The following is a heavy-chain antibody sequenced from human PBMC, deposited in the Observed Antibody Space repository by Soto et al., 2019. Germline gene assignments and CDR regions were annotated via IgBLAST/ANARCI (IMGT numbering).Heavy chain of an antibody. CDR3: TRDQDIVVAPGAYGMDV. J-gene: IGHJ6*02. CDR2: ISSSSRIT. V-gene: IGHV3-48*02. D-gene: IGHD2-2*01. CDR1: GFIFRSYS. Sequence: GGSLRLSCAASGFIFRSYSLNWVRQVPGKGLEWLSYISSSSRITYYADSVKGRFTVSRDNAKNSLYLQMNSLRDEDTAVYYCTRDQDIVVAPGAYGMDVWGQGTTVTVSS.